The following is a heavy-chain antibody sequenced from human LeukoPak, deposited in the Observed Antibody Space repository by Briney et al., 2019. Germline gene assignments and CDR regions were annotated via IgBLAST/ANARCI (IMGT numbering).Heavy chain of an antibody. CDR2: IIPIFGTA. Sequence: ASVKVSRKASGGTFSSYAISWVRQAPGQGLEWMGGIIPIFGTANYAQKFQGRVTITADKSTSTAYMELSSLRSEDTAVYYCARGRAEDIVVVVAATAYYFDYWGQGTLVTVSS. D-gene: IGHD2-15*01. V-gene: IGHV1-69*06. CDR3: ARGRAEDIVVVVAATAYYFDY. CDR1: GGTFSSYA. J-gene: IGHJ4*02.